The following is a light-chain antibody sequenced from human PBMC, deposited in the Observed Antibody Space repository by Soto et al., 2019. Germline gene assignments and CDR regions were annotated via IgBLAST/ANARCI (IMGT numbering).Light chain of an antibody. CDR2: EGS. CDR1: SSDVGSYNL. Sequence: QSALTQPASVSGSPGQSITISCTGTSSDVGSYNLVSWYQQHPGKAPKLMIYEGSKRASGVSNRFSGSKSGNTASLTISGLQAEDEADYYCCSYAGRSTFVVVGGGTKLTVL. CDR3: CSYAGRSTFVV. J-gene: IGLJ2*01. V-gene: IGLV2-23*03.